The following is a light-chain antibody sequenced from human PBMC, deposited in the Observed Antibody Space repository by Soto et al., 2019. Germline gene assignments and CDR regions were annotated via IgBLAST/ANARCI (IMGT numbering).Light chain of an antibody. Sequence: QSVLTQPASVSGSPGQSITISCTGTSSDVGSYNLVSWYQQHPGKAPKLMIYEGSKRPSGVSNRFSGSKSGNTASLTISGLQAEDEADYYCCSYAGSSTVVVFGGGTKATVL. CDR1: SSDVGSYNL. CDR3: CSYAGSSTVVV. CDR2: EGS. J-gene: IGLJ2*01. V-gene: IGLV2-23*03.